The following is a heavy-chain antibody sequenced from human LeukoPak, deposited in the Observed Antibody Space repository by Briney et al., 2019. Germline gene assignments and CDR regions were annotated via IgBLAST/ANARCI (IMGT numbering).Heavy chain of an antibody. CDR1: GFTVSNNY. Sequence: GGSLRLSCAASGFTVSNNYMSWVRQAPGKGLEWVSVIYSGGSTYYADSVKGRFTIFRDNSKNMLFLQMNSLRAEDTAIYYCAKAEGHPWPSYCFDSWGRGTLVAVSS. J-gene: IGHJ4*02. D-gene: IGHD5-12*01. CDR2: IYSGGST. V-gene: IGHV3-53*01. CDR3: AKAEGHPWPSYCFDS.